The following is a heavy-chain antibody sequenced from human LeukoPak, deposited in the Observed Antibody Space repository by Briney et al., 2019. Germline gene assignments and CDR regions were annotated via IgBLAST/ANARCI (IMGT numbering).Heavy chain of an antibody. Sequence: ASVKVSCKASGGTFRSYAISWVRQAPGQGLEWMGGIIPIFGTANYAQKFQGRVTITADESTSTAYMELSSLRSEDTAVYYCAKRYYYGSGSSSPFDYWGQGTLVTVSS. J-gene: IGHJ4*02. CDR3: AKRYYYGSGSSSPFDY. CDR2: IIPIFGTA. D-gene: IGHD3-10*01. V-gene: IGHV1-69*13. CDR1: GGTFRSYA.